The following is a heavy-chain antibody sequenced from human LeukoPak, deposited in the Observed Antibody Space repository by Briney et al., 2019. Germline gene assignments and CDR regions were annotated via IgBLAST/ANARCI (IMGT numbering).Heavy chain of an antibody. CDR3: AKNGGYYYGSGNWFDP. V-gene: IGHV4-59*01. J-gene: IGHJ5*02. D-gene: IGHD3-10*01. CDR2: IYYSGDT. CDR1: GGSISSYY. Sequence: SETLSLTCSVSGGSISSYYWNWIRQSPGKGLEWIGYIYYSGDTNYNPSLKSRVTISVDTSKNQFSLKLSSVTAADTAVYYCAKNGGYYYGSGNWFDPWGQGTLVTVSS.